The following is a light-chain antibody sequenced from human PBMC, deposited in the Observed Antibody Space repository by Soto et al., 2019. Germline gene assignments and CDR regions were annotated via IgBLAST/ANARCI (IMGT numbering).Light chain of an antibody. J-gene: IGLJ1*01. V-gene: IGLV2-23*01. CDR1: GGDLGPSNY. CDR2: EGS. Sequence: QSVLTQPPSASGSPGQSVAISCTATGGDLGPSNYVSWYQQHPGKAPKLMIYEGSKRPSGVSNRFSGSKSGNTASLTISGLQAEDEADYYCCSYAGSSNYVFGTGTKVTVL. CDR3: CSYAGSSNYV.